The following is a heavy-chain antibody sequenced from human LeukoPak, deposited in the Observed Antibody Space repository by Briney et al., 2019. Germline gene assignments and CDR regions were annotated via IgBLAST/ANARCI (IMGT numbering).Heavy chain of an antibody. CDR3: ARDRYYDSSGYYHGGY. Sequence: GGSLRLSCAAPGFTFSSYSMNWVRQAPGKGLEWVSYISSSSSTIYYADSVKGRFTISRDNAKNSLYLQMNSLRAEDTAVYYSARDRYYDSSGYYHGGYWGQGTLVTVSS. J-gene: IGHJ4*02. CDR1: GFTFSSYS. V-gene: IGHV3-48*01. D-gene: IGHD3-22*01. CDR2: ISSSSSTI.